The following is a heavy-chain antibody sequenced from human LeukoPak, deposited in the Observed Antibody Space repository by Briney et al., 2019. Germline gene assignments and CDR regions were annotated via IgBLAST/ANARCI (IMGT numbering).Heavy chain of an antibody. CDR3: ARVSAVTDTADY. V-gene: IGHV1-2*02. J-gene: IGHJ4*02. CDR1: GYTFTGYY. CDR2: INPHNAGT. D-gene: IGHD4-17*01. Sequence: ASVKVSCKASGYTFTGYYMHWVRQAPGQGLEWMGWINPHNAGTHYAQRFEGRVTMTSDMSINTVYMELKSLRSDDTAIYYCARVSAVTDTADYWGQGTLVSVSS.